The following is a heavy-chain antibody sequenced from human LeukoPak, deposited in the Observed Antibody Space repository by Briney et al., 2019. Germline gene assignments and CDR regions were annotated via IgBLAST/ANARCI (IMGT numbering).Heavy chain of an antibody. D-gene: IGHD3-16*02. V-gene: IGHV1-69*01. CDR3: ARALGDYVWGSYRSFDY. J-gene: IGHJ4*02. CDR2: IIPIFGTA. CDR1: GGTFSSYA. Sequence: SVMVSCKASGGTFSSYAISWVRQAPGQGLEWMGGIIPIFGTANYAQKFQGRVTITADESTSTAYMELSSLRSEDTAVYYCARALGDYVWGSYRSFDYWGQGTLVTVSS.